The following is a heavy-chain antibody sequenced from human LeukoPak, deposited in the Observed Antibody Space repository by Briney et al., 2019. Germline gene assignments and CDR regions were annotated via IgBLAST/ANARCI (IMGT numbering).Heavy chain of an antibody. CDR3: ARGITMVRGVPY. CDR1: GFTFSSYS. J-gene: IGHJ4*02. V-gene: IGHV3-21*01. D-gene: IGHD3-10*01. Sequence: GGSLRLSCAASGFTFSSYSMNWVRQAPGKGLEWVSSISSSSSYIYYAASVKGRFTISRDNAKNSLYLQMDSLSAEDTAVYYWARGITMVRGVPYWGQGTLVTVSS. CDR2: ISSSSSYI.